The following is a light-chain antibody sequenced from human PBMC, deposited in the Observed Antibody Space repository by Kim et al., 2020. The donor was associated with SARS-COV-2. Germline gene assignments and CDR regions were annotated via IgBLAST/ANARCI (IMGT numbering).Light chain of an antibody. J-gene: IGLJ3*02. Sequence: GQRVKIACIGSSSNIGINAVHVYQLFPGTAPKLLIYDDDRRPSGVPDRFSGSKSGTSASLALNGLLSDDEADYYCATWDDSLEAWVFGGGTQLTVL. CDR2: DDD. V-gene: IGLV1-44*01. CDR3: ATWDDSLEAWV. CDR1: SSNIGINA.